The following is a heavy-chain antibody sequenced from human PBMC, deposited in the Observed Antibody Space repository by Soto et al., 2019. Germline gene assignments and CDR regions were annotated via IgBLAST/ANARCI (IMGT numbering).Heavy chain of an antibody. V-gene: IGHV5-51*01. CDR1: GYSLTSYW. J-gene: IGHJ6*02. CDR2: IYPGDSDT. Sequence: GEALKISCKGSGYSLTSYWIGWVRQMPGKGLEWMGIIYPGDSDTRYSPSFQGQVTISADKSISTAYLQWSSLKASDTAMYYCARHSIFGVVKYSGYYGMDVWGQGTTVTVSS. CDR3: ARHSIFGVVKYSGYYGMDV. D-gene: IGHD3-3*01.